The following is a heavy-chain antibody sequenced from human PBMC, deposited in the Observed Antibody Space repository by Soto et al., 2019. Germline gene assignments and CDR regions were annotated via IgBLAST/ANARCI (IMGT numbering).Heavy chain of an antibody. CDR3: ARMRYCSGSSCYWGYYYYYGMDV. CDR1: GGSFSGYY. D-gene: IGHD2-15*01. CDR2: INHSGST. Sequence: PSETLSLTCAVYGGSFSGYYWSWIRQPPGKGLEWIGEINHSGSTNYNPSLKSRVTISVDTSKNQFSLKLSSVTAADTAVYYCARMRYCSGSSCYWGYYYYYGMDVWGQGTTVTVSS. J-gene: IGHJ6*02. V-gene: IGHV4-34*01.